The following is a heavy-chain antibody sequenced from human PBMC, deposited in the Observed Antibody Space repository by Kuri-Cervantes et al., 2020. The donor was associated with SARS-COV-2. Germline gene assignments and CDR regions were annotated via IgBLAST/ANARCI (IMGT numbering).Heavy chain of an antibody. Sequence: GESLKISCVASGFNFSSYEMNWVRQAPGRGLEWVSYISSSGSAIYYADSVKGRFTISRDNAKNSLYLQMNSLRDEDTAVYYCARESRDAYNLGSFDLWGRGILVTVSS. CDR1: GFNFSSYE. J-gene: IGHJ2*01. CDR3: ARESRDAYNLGSFDL. D-gene: IGHD5-24*01. V-gene: IGHV3-48*03. CDR2: ISSSGSAI.